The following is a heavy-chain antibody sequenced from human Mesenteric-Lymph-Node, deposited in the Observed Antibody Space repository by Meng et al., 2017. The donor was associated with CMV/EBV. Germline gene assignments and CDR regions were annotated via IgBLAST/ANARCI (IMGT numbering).Heavy chain of an antibody. CDR3: ATAYGIFTGYFPCYYYGMDV. J-gene: IGHJ6*02. CDR1: GFNFSDYY. CDR2: ISSSGSTI. D-gene: IGHD3-9*01. Sequence: GESLKISCAASGFNFSDYYMSWIRQAPGKGLEWVSYISSSGSTIYYADSVEGRFTISRDNSKNSLYLQMNSLIAEDTAVYYCATAYGIFTGYFPCYYYGMDVWGQGTTVTVSS. V-gene: IGHV3-11*01.